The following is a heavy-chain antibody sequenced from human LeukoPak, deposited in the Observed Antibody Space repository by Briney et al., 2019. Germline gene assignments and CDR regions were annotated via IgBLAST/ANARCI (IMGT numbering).Heavy chain of an antibody. V-gene: IGHV3-9*01. Sequence: GRYLRLYCAASGFTFDDYAMHWDRHVQGKGLEWVSGISWSSDSIGSADSVKGRFTISRDNAKNSLYLQMNSLRAEDTALYYCAKDIRRGDQSFWDFDLWGRGTLVTVSS. CDR3: AKDIRRGDQSFWDFDL. J-gene: IGHJ2*01. D-gene: IGHD4-17*01. CDR1: GFTFDDYA. CDR2: ISWSSDSI.